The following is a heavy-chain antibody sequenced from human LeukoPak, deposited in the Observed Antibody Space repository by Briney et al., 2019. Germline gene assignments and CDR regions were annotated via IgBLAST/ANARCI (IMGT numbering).Heavy chain of an antibody. V-gene: IGHV3-7*03. CDR3: ARPYIAMALDY. J-gene: IGHJ4*02. D-gene: IGHD3-10*01. CDR2: INQDGSEK. CDR1: GFTLSNYW. Sequence: GGSLRLSCAASGFTLSNYWMTWVRQAPGKGLEWVAIINQDGSEKYYLDSVKGRFTISNVNAKNSLFLQMNSLRAEDTAVYYCARPYIAMALDYWGQGALVTVSS.